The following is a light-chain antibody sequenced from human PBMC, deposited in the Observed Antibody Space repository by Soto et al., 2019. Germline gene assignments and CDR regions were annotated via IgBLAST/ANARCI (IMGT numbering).Light chain of an antibody. CDR1: SSDVGGYNY. Sequence: QSVLTQPPSASGSLGQSVTISCTATSSDVGGYNYVSWHQQHPGKAPKVMIYEVTKRPPGVPDRFSGSKSGNTASLTVSGLQAEDEADYYCSSFAGGGNPVLLGGGTKLTGL. CDR2: EVT. J-gene: IGLJ2*01. CDR3: SSFAGGGNPVL. V-gene: IGLV2-8*01.